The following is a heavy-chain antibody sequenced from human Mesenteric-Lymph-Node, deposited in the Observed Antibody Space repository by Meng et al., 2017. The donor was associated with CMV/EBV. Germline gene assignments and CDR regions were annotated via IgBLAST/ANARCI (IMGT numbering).Heavy chain of an antibody. Sequence: ASVKVSCKASGYTFTDYYMHWVRQAPGQGLEWMGWINPNSGGTNYAQKFQGRVTMTRDTSISTAYMELSRLRSDDTAVYYCARSDCSSTSCYFQFDPWGQGTLVTVSS. CDR2: INPNSGGT. D-gene: IGHD2-2*01. V-gene: IGHV1-2*02. CDR3: ARSDCSSTSCYFQFDP. J-gene: IGHJ5*02. CDR1: GYTFTDYY.